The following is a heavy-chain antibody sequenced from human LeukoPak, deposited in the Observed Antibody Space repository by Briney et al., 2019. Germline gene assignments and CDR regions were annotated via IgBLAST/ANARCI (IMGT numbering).Heavy chain of an antibody. CDR3: VKGRGESSSYLDY. D-gene: IGHD5-18*01. V-gene: IGHV3-64D*09. CDR1: GFTFSSYA. Sequence: PGGSLRLSCSASGFTFSSYAMHWVRQAPGKGLEYVSAISSNGGSTYYADSVKGRFTISRDNSKNTLYLQMSSLRAEDTAVYYCVKGRGESSSYLDYWGQGTRVTVSS. CDR2: ISSNGGST. J-gene: IGHJ4*02.